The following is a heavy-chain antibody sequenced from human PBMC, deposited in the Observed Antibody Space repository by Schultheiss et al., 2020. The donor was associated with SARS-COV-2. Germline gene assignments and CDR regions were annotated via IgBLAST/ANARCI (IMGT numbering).Heavy chain of an antibody. D-gene: IGHD3-9*01. Sequence: GGSLRLSCAASGFTFSSYAMSWVRQAPGKGLEWVSAISGSGGSTYYADSVKGRFTISRDNSKNTLYLQMNSLRAEDTAVYYCARVSYDSLYHYYYYGMDVWGQGTTVTVSS. CDR3: ARVSYDSLYHYYYYGMDV. V-gene: IGHV3-23*01. CDR2: ISGSGGST. CDR1: GFTFSSYA. J-gene: IGHJ6*02.